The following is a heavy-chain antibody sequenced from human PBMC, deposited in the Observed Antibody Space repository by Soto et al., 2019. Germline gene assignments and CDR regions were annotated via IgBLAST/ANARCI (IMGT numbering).Heavy chain of an antibody. CDR1: GYTFTSYG. CDR3: ARDERDSCSGGDCFYFDY. D-gene: IGHD2-21*02. Sequence: ASVKVSCKASGYTFTSYGISWVRQAPGQGLEWLGWISTYNGNTNSAPRLQGRLTLTTDTSTNKAYMELRSLTSDDTAVYYCARDERDSCSGGDCFYFDYWGQGTLVTVSS. V-gene: IGHV1-18*04. J-gene: IGHJ4*02. CDR2: ISTYNGNT.